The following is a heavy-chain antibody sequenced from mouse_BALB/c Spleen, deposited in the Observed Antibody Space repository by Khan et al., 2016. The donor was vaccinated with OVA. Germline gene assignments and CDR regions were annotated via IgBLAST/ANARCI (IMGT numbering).Heavy chain of an antibody. CDR2: IWAGGST. CDR3: ARFHDGYYYNVDY. J-gene: IGHJ4*01. D-gene: IGHD2-3*01. V-gene: IGHV2-9*02. Sequence: QVQLKESGPGLVAPSQSLSITCTVSGFALTSYGVHWVRQPPGKGPEWLGVIWAGGSTNYNSALMSRLTISKDNSKSQVFLKMNSLQTDDTAMYYCARFHDGYYYNVDYWGQGTSVTVSS. CDR1: GFALTSYG.